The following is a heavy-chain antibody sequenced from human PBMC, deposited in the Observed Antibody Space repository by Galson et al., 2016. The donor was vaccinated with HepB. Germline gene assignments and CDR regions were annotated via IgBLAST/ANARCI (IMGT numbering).Heavy chain of an antibody. CDR2: IFYTGKT. CDR1: GGSFSSNDFY. J-gene: IGHJ4*02. Sequence: ETLSLTCTVSGGSFSSNDFYWGWIRQPPGKGLERIASIFYTGKTYYNPSFKRRVTMSVDTSKNQVSLRLSPVTAADTAVYYCVRHVRGYCSTTSCYSFDYWGQGTLVTVSS. CDR3: VRHVRGYCSTTSCYSFDY. V-gene: IGHV4-39*01. D-gene: IGHD2-2*01.